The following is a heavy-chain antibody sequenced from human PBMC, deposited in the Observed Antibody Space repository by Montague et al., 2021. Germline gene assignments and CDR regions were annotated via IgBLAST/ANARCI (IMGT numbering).Heavy chain of an antibody. Sequence: SETLSLTCAVYGGSLDGLYWSWIRQPPGKGLEWIGETNHRGITYYNPALKGRVTLSAETSKNQFSLKLTSVTAADTAVYFCARYPTGGYDEWGRGTLVTVSS. CDR3: ARYPTGGYDE. D-gene: IGHD5-12*01. V-gene: IGHV4-34*01. CDR2: TNHRGIT. CDR1: GGSLDGLY. J-gene: IGHJ1*01.